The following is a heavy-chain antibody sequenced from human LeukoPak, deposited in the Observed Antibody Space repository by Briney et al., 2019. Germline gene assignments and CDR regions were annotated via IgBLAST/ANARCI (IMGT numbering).Heavy chain of an antibody. D-gene: IGHD5-12*01. CDR2: IRFDGSNQ. CDR3: AKEWAAYSGYDNQNWFDP. J-gene: IGHJ5*02. Sequence: PGGSLRLSCAASGFTFSNYGMHWVRQAPGKGLEWVAFIRFDGSNQYYADSVKGRFTISRDNSRNTLYLQMNSLRPEDTAVYYCAKEWAAYSGYDNQNWFDPWGQGSLVTVSS. CDR1: GFTFSNYG. V-gene: IGHV3-30*02.